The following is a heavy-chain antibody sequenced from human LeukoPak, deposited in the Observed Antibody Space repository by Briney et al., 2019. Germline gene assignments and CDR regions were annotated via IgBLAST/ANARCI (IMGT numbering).Heavy chain of an antibody. J-gene: IGHJ4*02. CDR2: ISPNSGGT. V-gene: IGHV1-2*02. CDR3: ARYGDSGSNFDS. D-gene: IGHD4-17*01. Sequence: ASVKVSCKASGYTFTGYYMHWVRQAPGHGLEWMGWISPNSGGTKYAQKFEGRVTMTRDTSISTAYMDLSRLTSDDTAVYYCARYGDSGSNFDSWGQGTLVTVSS. CDR1: GYTFTGYY.